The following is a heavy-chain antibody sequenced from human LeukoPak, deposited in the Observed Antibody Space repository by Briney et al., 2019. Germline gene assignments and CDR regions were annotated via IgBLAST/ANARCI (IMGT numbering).Heavy chain of an antibody. J-gene: IGHJ4*02. D-gene: IGHD4-17*01. CDR3: AREDYGQYYFDY. Sequence: PGGSLRLSCAASGFNVNSNYMNWVRQAPGKGLEWVSAIYSGGSTYYADSVKGRFTISRDNSKNTLYLQMNSLRTGNTAVYYCAREDYGQYYFDYWGQGALVTVSS. CDR2: IYSGGST. CDR1: GFNVNSNY. V-gene: IGHV3-53*05.